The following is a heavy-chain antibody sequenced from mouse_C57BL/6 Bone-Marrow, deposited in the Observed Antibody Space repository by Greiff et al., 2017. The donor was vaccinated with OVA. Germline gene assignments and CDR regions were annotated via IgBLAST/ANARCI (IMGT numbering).Heavy chain of an antibody. CDR2: IYPGNGDT. CDR3: TRLAY. Sequence: EVQLQESGPVLARPGASVKMSCKTSGYTFTSYWMHWVKQRPGQGLEWIGAIYPGNGDTSYNQKFKGKAKLTADTSASTAYMELSSLTNEDSAVYYCTRLAYWGQGTLVTVSA. CDR1: GYTFTSYW. J-gene: IGHJ3*01. V-gene: IGHV1-5*01.